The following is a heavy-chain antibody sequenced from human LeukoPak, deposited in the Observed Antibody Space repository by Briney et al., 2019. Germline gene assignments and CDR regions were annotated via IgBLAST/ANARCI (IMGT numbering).Heavy chain of an antibody. CDR3: AREEWELLNGHQFDY. V-gene: IGHV1-18*01. CDR2: ISAYNGNT. CDR1: GGTFSSYA. D-gene: IGHD1-26*01. Sequence: GASVKVSCKASGGTFSSYAISWVRQAPGQGLEWMGWISAYNGNTNYAQKLQGRVTMTTDTSTSTAYMELRSLRSDDTAVYYCAREEWELLNGHQFDYWGQGTLVTVSS. J-gene: IGHJ4*02.